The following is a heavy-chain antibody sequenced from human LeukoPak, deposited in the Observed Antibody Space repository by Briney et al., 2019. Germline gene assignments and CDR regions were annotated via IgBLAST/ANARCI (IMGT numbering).Heavy chain of an antibody. D-gene: IGHD1-7*01. V-gene: IGHV4-59*02. Sequence: SETLSLTCTVSGGSVSSYYWSWIRQPPGKGLEWIGYIYYSGSTNYNPSLKSRVTISVDTSKNQFSLKLSSVTAADTAVYHCARDNWNYGSSMDVWGQGTTVTVSS. CDR3: ARDNWNYGSSMDV. CDR1: GGSVSSYY. CDR2: IYYSGST. J-gene: IGHJ6*02.